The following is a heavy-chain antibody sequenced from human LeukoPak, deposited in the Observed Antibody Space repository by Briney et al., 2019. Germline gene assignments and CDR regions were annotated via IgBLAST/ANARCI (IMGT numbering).Heavy chain of an antibody. D-gene: IGHD2-2*01. CDR1: GYSFSNNW. Sequence: GESLKISCKGSGYSFSNNWIGWVRQMPGKGLEWMGVIYPGDSDTRYSPSFQGQVTISADKSISTAYLQWSSLKASDTAIYYCARRACSSTSCYVYWGQGTLVTVSS. V-gene: IGHV5-51*01. CDR2: IYPGDSDT. J-gene: IGHJ4*02. CDR3: ARRACSSTSCYVY.